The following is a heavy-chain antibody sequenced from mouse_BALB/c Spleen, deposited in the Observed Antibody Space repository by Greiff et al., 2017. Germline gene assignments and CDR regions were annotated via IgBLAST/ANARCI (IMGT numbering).Heavy chain of an antibody. D-gene: IGHD4-1*01. Sequence: EVQVVESGGGLVQPGGSRKLSCAASGFTFSDYGMSWVRQAPGKGPEWVAFISNLAYSIYYADTVTGRFTISRENAKNTLYLEMSSLRSEDTAMYYCARDAGSYYFDYGGQGTTLTV. CDR2: ISNLAYSI. V-gene: IGHV5-15*02. CDR3: ARDAGSYYFDY. CDR1: GFTFSDYG. J-gene: IGHJ2*01.